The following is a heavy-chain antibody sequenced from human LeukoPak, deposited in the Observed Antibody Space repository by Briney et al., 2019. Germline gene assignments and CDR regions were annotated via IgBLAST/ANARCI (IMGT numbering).Heavy chain of an antibody. CDR3: ARDKALFTPASYWYFDL. J-gene: IGHJ2*01. V-gene: IGHV4-59*01. Sequence: PSETLSLTCTVSGGSISTYYWSWIRQPPGKGLEWIGYIYYSGSTGYNPSLKSRVTISVDTSKSQFSLRLSSVTAADTAVYYCARDKALFTPASYWYFDLWGRGTLVTVSS. CDR1: GGSISTYY. CDR2: IYYSGST. D-gene: IGHD2/OR15-2a*01.